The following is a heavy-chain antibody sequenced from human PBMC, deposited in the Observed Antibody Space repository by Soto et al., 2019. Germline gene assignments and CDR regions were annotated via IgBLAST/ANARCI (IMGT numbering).Heavy chain of an antibody. Sequence: SETLSLTCAVYGGSFSGYYWSWIRQPPGKGLERIGEINHSGSTNYNPSLKSRVTISVDTSKNQFSLKLSSVTAADTAVYYCASRSIVVVPAAVNFDYWGQGTLVTVSS. D-gene: IGHD2-2*01. J-gene: IGHJ4*02. V-gene: IGHV4-34*01. CDR3: ASRSIVVVPAAVNFDY. CDR1: GGSFSGYY. CDR2: INHSGST.